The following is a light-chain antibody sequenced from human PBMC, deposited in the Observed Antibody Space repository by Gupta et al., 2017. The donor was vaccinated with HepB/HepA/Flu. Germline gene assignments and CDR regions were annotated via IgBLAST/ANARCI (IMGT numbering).Light chain of an antibody. CDR1: QSVLYSSNNKNY. CDR3: QQYYRTPLT. J-gene: IGKJ5*01. V-gene: IGKV4-1*01. Sequence: DIVMTQSPDSLAVSLGERATINCKSSQSVLYSSNNKNYLGWYQQKAGQPPKLLIYWASTRQSGVPDRFSGSGSGTDLTLTISSLQAEDVALYYCQQYYRTPLTFGQGTRLEIK. CDR2: WAS.